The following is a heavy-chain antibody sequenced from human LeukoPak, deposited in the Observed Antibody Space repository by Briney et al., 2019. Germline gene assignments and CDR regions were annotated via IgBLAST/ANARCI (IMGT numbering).Heavy chain of an antibody. CDR2: IKEDGTET. CDR3: AKEGRSLQTY. D-gene: IGHD5-24*01. Sequence: GGSLRLSCAASGFMFSSNWMSWVRLAPGKGLEWVANIKEDGTETYYVDSVKGRFTISRDDAKNSLYLQMSSLRVEDTAVYYCAKEGRSLQTYWGQGTLVTVSS. J-gene: IGHJ4*02. CDR1: GFMFSSNW. V-gene: IGHV3-7*03.